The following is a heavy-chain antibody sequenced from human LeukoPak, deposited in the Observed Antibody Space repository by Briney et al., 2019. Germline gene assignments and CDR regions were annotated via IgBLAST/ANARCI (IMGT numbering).Heavy chain of an antibody. J-gene: IGHJ6*03. CDR1: GGSISSYY. CDR3: AITTEGGYIGYFYYYYMDV. D-gene: IGHD5-18*01. CDR2: IYTSGST. Sequence: SETLSLTCTVCGGSISSYYWSWIRQPAGKGLEWIGRIYTSGSTNYNPSLKSRVTISVDTSKNQFSLKLRSVTAADTAVYYCAITTEGGYIGYFYYYYMDVWGKGATVTISS. V-gene: IGHV4-4*07.